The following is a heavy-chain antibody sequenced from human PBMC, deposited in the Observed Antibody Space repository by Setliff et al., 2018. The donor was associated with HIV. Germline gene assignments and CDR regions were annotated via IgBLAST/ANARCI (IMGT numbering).Heavy chain of an antibody. J-gene: IGHJ4*02. D-gene: IGHD6-19*01. CDR2: FMYTDIHYVNYLN. V-gene: IGHV4-30-4*01. CDR1: GASFVGDNH. Sequence: SETLSLTCAVSGASFVGDNHWSWIRQTPERGLEWIAYFMYTDIHYVNYLNYRNPSLASRLSISVDKSKNQFSLTLSSVTAADTAVYYCARARSDWYNVRPYYFDLWGRGTLVTVSS. CDR3: ARARSDWYNVRPYYFDL.